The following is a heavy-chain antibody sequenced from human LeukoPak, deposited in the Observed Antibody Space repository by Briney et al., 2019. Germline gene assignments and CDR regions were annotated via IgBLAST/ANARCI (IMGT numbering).Heavy chain of an antibody. Sequence: GGSLRLSCAASGFSVSSNYMNWVRQAPGKGLEWVSVIYSSGTTYYAGSVKGRFTISRDNSKNTLYLQMNCLRAEDTAVYYCARHPHAVDNDFWGQGTLVTVSS. CDR3: ARHPHAVDNDF. V-gene: IGHV3-66*04. J-gene: IGHJ4*02. CDR1: GFSVSSNY. D-gene: IGHD6-19*01. CDR2: IYSSGTT.